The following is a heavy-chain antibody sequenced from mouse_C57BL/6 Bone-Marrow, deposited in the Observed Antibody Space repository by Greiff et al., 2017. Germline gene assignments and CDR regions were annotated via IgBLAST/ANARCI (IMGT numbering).Heavy chain of an antibody. CDR1: GYTFTSYG. CDR2: INPSSGYT. V-gene: IGHV1-7*01. CDR3: ARSPSYYDYDGFAY. Sequence: VQLQQSGAELAKPGASVKLSCKASGYTFTSYGMHWVKQRPGQGLEWIGYINPSSGYTKYNQKFKDKATLTADKSSSTAYMKLRSLTYEDSAVYYCARSPSYYDYDGFAYWGQGTLVTVSA. D-gene: IGHD2-4*01. J-gene: IGHJ3*01.